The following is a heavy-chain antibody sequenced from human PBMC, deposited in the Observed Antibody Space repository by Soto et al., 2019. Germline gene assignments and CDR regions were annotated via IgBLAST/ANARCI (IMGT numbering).Heavy chain of an antibody. CDR1: GGSISSYY. Sequence: QVQLQESGPGLVKPSETLSLTCTVSGGSISSYYWSWIRQPPGKGLEWIGYIYYSGSTNYNPSLRSRVTISVDTSKNQVALELSSVTAADTAVYYCARRYGVAFDIWGQGTMVTVSS. CDR2: IYYSGST. D-gene: IGHD3-10*01. V-gene: IGHV4-59*08. J-gene: IGHJ3*02. CDR3: ARRYGVAFDI.